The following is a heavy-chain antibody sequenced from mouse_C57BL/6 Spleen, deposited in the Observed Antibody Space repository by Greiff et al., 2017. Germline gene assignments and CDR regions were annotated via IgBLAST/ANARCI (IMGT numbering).Heavy chain of an antibody. V-gene: IGHV3-6*01. CDR1: GYSITSGYY. CDR2: ISYDGSN. CDR3: ARDFYYDYDDAMDY. J-gene: IGHJ4*01. D-gene: IGHD2-4*01. Sequence: EVKLVESGPGLVKPSQSLSLTCSVTGYSITSGYYWNWIRQFPGNKLEWMGYISYDGSNNYNPSLKNRISITRDTSKNQFFLKLNSVTTEDTATYYCARDFYYDYDDAMDYWGQGTSVTVSS.